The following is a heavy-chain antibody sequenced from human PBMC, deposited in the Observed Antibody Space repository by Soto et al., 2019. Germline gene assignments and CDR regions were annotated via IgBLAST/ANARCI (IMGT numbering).Heavy chain of an antibody. J-gene: IGHJ4*02. Sequence: QVQLQQWGAGLLKPSATLSLTCAVYGGSFSGYYWSWIRQPPGKGLEWIGEINHSGSTNYNPSLKSRVTISVDTFKIQFSLKLSSVTAADTAVYYCARAFYGDLDYWGQGTLVTVSS. CDR1: GGSFSGYY. V-gene: IGHV4-34*01. D-gene: IGHD4-17*01. CDR3: ARAFYGDLDY. CDR2: INHSGST.